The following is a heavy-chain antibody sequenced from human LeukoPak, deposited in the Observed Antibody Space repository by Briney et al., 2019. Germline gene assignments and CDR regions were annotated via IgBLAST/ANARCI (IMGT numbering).Heavy chain of an antibody. CDR2: ISGSGGST. CDR3: AKEITYSSSWYPFFY. CDR1: GFTFSSYA. D-gene: IGHD6-13*01. Sequence: GGSLRLSCAASGFTFSSYAMSWVRQAPGKGLEWVSAISGSGGSTYYADSVQGRFTISRDNSKNTLYLQMNSLRAEDTAVYYCAKEITYSSSWYPFFYWGQGTLVTVSS. J-gene: IGHJ4*02. V-gene: IGHV3-23*01.